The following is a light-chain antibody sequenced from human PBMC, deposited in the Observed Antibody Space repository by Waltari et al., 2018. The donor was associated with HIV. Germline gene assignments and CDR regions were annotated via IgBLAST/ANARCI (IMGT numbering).Light chain of an antibody. Sequence: DIQMTQSPSSLSASVGDRVTITCRASQGIRNDLFWFQQKPGKAPQRLIYLASNLQDGVPSRFSGSGSGTDFTLTISNLQPEDFATYYCLQHNNYPRTFGQGTKVE. CDR2: LAS. CDR3: LQHNNYPRT. CDR1: QGIRND. J-gene: IGKJ1*01. V-gene: IGKV1-17*02.